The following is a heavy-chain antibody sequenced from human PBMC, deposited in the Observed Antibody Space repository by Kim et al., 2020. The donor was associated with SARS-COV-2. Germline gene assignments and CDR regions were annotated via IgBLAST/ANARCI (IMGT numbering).Heavy chain of an antibody. D-gene: IGHD5-18*01. J-gene: IGHJ6*02. V-gene: IGHV1-2*04. CDR1: GYTFTGYY. CDR2: INPNSGGT. Sequence: ASVKVSCKASGYTFTGYYMHWVRQAPGQGLEWMGWINPNSGGTNYAQKFQGWVTMTRDTSISTAYMELSRLRSDDTAVYYCARGGRIQQNYYYYYGMDVWGQGTTVTVSS. CDR3: ARGGRIQQNYYYYYGMDV.